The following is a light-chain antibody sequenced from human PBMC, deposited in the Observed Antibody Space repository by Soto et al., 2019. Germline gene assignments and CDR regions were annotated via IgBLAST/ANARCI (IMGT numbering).Light chain of an antibody. CDR2: GNS. CDR3: QSYDSSLSAFV. CDR1: CFNIGAGYD. J-gene: IGLJ1*01. V-gene: IGLV1-40*01. Sequence: QSVLTQPPAVSVAPGQGVATCCTGSCFNIGAGYDVHWYQQLPGTAPKLLIYGNSNRPSGVPDRFSGSKSGTSASLAITGLQAEDEADYYCQSYDSSLSAFVFGTGTKVTVL.